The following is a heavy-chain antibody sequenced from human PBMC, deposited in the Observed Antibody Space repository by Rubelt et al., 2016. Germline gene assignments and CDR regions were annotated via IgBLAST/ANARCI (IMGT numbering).Heavy chain of an antibody. CDR1: GYTFTSYG. V-gene: IGHV1-18*01. J-gene: IGHJ3*02. Sequence: QLVQSGPEVKKPGTSVKVSCKASGYTFTSYGISWVRQAPGQGLEWMGWISGYDGNTNYAKKLPGRVTMTTDTSTSTAHMELRRLRSDDTAVYFCARDQLALYAFDIWGQGTMVTVSS. CDR3: ARDQLALYAFDI. D-gene: IGHD1-1*01. CDR2: ISGYDGNT.